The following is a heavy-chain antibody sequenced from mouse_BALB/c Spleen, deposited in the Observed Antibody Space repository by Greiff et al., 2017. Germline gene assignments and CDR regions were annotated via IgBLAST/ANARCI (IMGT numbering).Heavy chain of an antibody. CDR1: GFTFSSFG. Sequence: EVQLVESGGGLVQPGGSRKLSCAASGFTFSSFGMHWVRQAPEKGLEWVAYISSGSSTIYYADTVKGRFTISRDNPKNTLFLQMTSLRSEDTAMYYCARGDDYDDYFDYWGQGTTLTVSS. CDR3: ARGDDYDDYFDY. CDR2: ISSGSSTI. V-gene: IGHV5-17*02. J-gene: IGHJ2*01. D-gene: IGHD2-4*01.